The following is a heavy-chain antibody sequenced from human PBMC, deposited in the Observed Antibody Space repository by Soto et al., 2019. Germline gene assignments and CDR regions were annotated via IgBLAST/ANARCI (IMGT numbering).Heavy chain of an antibody. CDR3: ARKVGSRFGALFTRGYYYYMDV. CDR2: INHSGST. V-gene: IGHV4-34*01. CDR1: GWSFSGYY. J-gene: IGHJ6*03. D-gene: IGHD3-10*01. Sequence: PAETLSLTCAASGWSFSGYYWSWVRQPPGKGLEWVGEINHSGSTHYHPSLKSRVTISVDTSKNQFSLKLSSVTAADTAVYYCARKVGSRFGALFTRGYYYYMDVWGKGTTVTVSS.